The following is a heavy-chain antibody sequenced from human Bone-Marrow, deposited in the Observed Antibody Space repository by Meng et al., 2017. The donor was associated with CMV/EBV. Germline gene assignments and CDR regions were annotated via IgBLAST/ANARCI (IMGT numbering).Heavy chain of an antibody. CDR3: ARHLGGTTLGY. V-gene: IGHV5-51*01. J-gene: IGHJ4*02. CDR1: GYSFTNYW. CDR2: IYPGDSNT. D-gene: IGHD2/OR15-2a*01. Sequence: GGSLRLSCKGSGYSFTNYWIAWVRQMPGKGLEWMGIIYPGDSNTRYSPSFQGQVTISADKSITTAYLQWSSLKASDTAMYYCARHLGGTTLGYWGQGTLVTVSS.